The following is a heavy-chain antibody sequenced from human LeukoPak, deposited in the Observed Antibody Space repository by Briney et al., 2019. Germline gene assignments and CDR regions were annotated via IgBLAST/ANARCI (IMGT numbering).Heavy chain of an antibody. Sequence: PSETLSLTCTVSGGSISSSNNYWGWVRQPPGKGLEWIGTIHSSGSTTYYGPSLKSRLTISVDTSKNQFSLKLSSVTAADTAVYYCARRSDWFDPWGQGTLVTVSS. J-gene: IGHJ5*02. CDR3: ARRSDWFDP. CDR1: GGSISSSNNY. V-gene: IGHV4-39*01. CDR2: IHSSGSTT.